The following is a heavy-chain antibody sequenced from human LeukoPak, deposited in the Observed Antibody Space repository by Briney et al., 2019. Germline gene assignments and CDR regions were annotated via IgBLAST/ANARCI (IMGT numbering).Heavy chain of an antibody. CDR2: INPKSGGT. J-gene: IGHJ3*02. D-gene: IGHD1-26*01. CDR1: GYRFTGYY. CDR3: AKDLQWELPRGDALDI. V-gene: IGHV1-2*02. Sequence: ASVKVSCKASGYRFTGYYMHWVRQAPGQGLEWMGWINPKSGGTNYAQNFQGRVTMTRNTSISTAYMELSRLRSDDTAVYYCAKDLQWELPRGDALDIWGQGTMVTVSS.